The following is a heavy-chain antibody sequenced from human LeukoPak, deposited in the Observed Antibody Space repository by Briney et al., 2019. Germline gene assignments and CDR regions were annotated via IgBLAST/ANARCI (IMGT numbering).Heavy chain of an antibody. CDR2: INSDGRST. CDR3: ARVGQSYYYDSSGCGRISYFDY. CDR1: GFTFSRYW. D-gene: IGHD3-22*01. Sequence: GGSLRLSCAASGFTFSRYWMHWVRQAPGKGLVWVSRINSDGRSTSYADSVKGRFTISRDNAKNSLYLQMNSLRAEDTAVYYCARVGQSYYYDSSGCGRISYFDYWGQGTLVTVSS. V-gene: IGHV3-74*01. J-gene: IGHJ4*02.